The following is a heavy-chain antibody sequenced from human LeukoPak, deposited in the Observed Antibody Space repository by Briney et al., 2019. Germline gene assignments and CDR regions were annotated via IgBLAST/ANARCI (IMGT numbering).Heavy chain of an antibody. J-gene: IGHJ3*02. Sequence: PGGSLRLSCAASGFTFSSYSMNWVRQAPGKGLEWVSSISSSSTYIHYADSVKGRFTISRDNAKNSLYLQMNSLRAEDTAVYYCARGRYSGGPDAFDIWGQGTMVTVSS. V-gene: IGHV3-21*01. CDR1: GFTFSSYS. CDR2: ISSSSTYI. D-gene: IGHD6-19*01. CDR3: ARGRYSGGPDAFDI.